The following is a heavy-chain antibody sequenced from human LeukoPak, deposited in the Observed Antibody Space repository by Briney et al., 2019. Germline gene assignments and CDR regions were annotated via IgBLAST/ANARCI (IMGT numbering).Heavy chain of an antibody. D-gene: IGHD1-26*01. V-gene: IGHV3-23*01. J-gene: IGHJ6*02. Sequence: GGSLRLSCAASGFTFSSYAMSWVRQAPGKGLEWVSAISGSGGSTYYADSVKGRFTISRDNSKNTLYLQMNSLRAEDTAVYYCARSSSGSYFDYYYYGMDVWGQGTTVTVSS. CDR3: ARSSSGSYFDYYYYGMDV. CDR1: GFTFSSYA. CDR2: ISGSGGST.